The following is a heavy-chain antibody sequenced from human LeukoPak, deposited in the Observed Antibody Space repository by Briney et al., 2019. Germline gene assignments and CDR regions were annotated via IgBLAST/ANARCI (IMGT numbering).Heavy chain of an antibody. Sequence: PSETLSLTCTVSGGSIGSSSYYWGWIRQPPGKGLEWIGYIYYSGSTNYNPSLKSRVAISVDTSKNQFSLKLSSVTAADTAVYYCARGGDSSSWYLDNWFDPWGQGTLVTVSS. CDR1: GGSIGSSSYY. V-gene: IGHV4-61*05. CDR2: IYYSGST. D-gene: IGHD6-13*01. J-gene: IGHJ5*02. CDR3: ARGGDSSSWYLDNWFDP.